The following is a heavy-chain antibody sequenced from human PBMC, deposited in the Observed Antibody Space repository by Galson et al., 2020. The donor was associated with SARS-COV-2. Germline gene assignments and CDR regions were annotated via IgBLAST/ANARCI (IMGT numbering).Heavy chain of an antibody. CDR1: GCTFSSYG. CDR3: ARDLVGATYFDY. D-gene: IGHD1-26*01. CDR2: IWYDGSNK. V-gene: IGHV3-33*01. J-gene: IGHJ4*02. Sequence: SLKIFGAASGCTFSSYGMHWVRQAPGKGLEWVAVIWYDGSNKYYPDSVKGRFTISRDNSKNTLYLQMNSLRAEDTAVYYCARDLVGATYFDYWGQGTLVTVSS.